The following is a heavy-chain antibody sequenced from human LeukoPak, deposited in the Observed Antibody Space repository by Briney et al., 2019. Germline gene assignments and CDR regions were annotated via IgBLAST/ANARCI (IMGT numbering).Heavy chain of an antibody. Sequence: PGGSLRLSCAASGFTFSSYAMNWVRQAPGKGLEWVSAITGSGGRTYYADSVKGRFTISRDNSKNTLYLEMNSLRAEDTAVYYCAKGTEDCDYWGQGTLVTVSS. CDR3: AKGTEDCDY. J-gene: IGHJ4*02. CDR2: ITGSGGRT. CDR1: GFTFSSYA. V-gene: IGHV3-23*01.